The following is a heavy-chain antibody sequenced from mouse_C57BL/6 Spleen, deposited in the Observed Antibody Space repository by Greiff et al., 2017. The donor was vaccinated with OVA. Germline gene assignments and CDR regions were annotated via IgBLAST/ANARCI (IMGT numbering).Heavy chain of an antibody. CDR2: TYWDDDK. V-gene: IGHV8-12*01. CDR1: GFSLSTSGMG. D-gene: IGHD1-1*01. CDR3: ARVYYGSSYVGDYAMDY. J-gene: IGHJ4*01. Sequence: QVTLKVCGPGILQSSQTLSLTCSFSGFSLSTSGMGVSWIRQPSGKGLEWLAPTYWDDDKRYNPFLKSRPIISKDTSRTQVYLKITSVDTADTATYYCARVYYGSSYVGDYAMDYWGQGTSVTVSS.